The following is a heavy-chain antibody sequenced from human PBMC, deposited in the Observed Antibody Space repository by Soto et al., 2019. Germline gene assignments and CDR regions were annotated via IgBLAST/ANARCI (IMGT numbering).Heavy chain of an antibody. Sequence: PSETLSLTCTVSGGSISSGGYYWSWIRQHPGKGLEWIGYIYYSGSTYYNPSLKSRVTISVDTSKNQFSLKLSSVTAADTAVYYCARDCGGECRDYYYGMDVWGQGTTVTVSS. V-gene: IGHV4-31*03. CDR2: IYYSGST. J-gene: IGHJ6*02. D-gene: IGHD2-21*01. CDR3: ARDCGGECRDYYYGMDV. CDR1: GGSISSGGYY.